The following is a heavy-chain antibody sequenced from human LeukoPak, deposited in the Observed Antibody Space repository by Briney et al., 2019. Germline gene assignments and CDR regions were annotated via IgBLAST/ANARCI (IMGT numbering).Heavy chain of an antibody. CDR1: GYTFTVYY. CDR3: ARRFGELLSHAFDI. D-gene: IGHD3-10*01. Sequence: ASVKVSCKASGYTFTVYYMHWVGQGPGQGGEWMGWINPNSGGTNYAQKFQGRVTMTRDTSISTAYMELSSLRSEDTAVYYCARRFGELLSHAFDIWGQGTMVTVSS. J-gene: IGHJ3*02. V-gene: IGHV1-2*02. CDR2: INPNSGGT.